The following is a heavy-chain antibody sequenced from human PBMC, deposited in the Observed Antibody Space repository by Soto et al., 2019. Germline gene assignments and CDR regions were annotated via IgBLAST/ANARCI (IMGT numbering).Heavy chain of an antibody. D-gene: IGHD6-6*01. J-gene: IGHJ4*02. CDR1: GGSFSGYY. Sequence: QVQLQQWGAGLLKPSETLSLTCAVYGGSFSGYYWSWIRQPPGKGLEWIGEINHSRSTNYNPSLKCRVTISVDTSKNQFSLKLSSVTAADTAVYYCARGRRGSSYDHYFDYWGQGTLVTVSS. V-gene: IGHV4-34*01. CDR3: ARGRRGSSYDHYFDY. CDR2: INHSRST.